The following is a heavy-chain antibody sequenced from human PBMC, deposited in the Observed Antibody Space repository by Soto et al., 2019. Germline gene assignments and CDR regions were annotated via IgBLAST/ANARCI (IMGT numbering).Heavy chain of an antibody. CDR1: GGTFSSYA. J-gene: IGHJ4*02. Sequence: SVKVSCKASGGTFSSYAFSWGRQAPGQGLEWMGGIIPIFGTANYAQKFQGRVTITADESTSTAYMELSSLRSEDTAVYYCARGGSDTAMAPFDYWGQGTLVTVSS. CDR2: IIPIFGTA. CDR3: ARGGSDTAMAPFDY. D-gene: IGHD5-18*01. V-gene: IGHV1-69*13.